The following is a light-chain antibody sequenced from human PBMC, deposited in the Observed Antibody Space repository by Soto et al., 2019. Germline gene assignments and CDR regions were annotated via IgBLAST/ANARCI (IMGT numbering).Light chain of an antibody. CDR1: SSDVGGYNY. Sequence: QSVLTQPPSASGSPGQSVTISCTGTSSDVGGYNYVSWYQQHPGKAPKLMIYEVSKRPSGVPDRFSGSKSGNTASLTVSGLQVEDEADYYCTSYVGNNNWVFGGGTKLTVL. V-gene: IGLV2-8*01. CDR2: EVS. CDR3: TSYVGNNNWV. J-gene: IGLJ3*02.